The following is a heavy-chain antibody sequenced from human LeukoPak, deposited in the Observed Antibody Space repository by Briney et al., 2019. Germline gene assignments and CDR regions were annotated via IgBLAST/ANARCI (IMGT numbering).Heavy chain of an antibody. CDR2: IIPIFGTA. J-gene: IGHJ5*02. D-gene: IGHD2-15*01. CDR1: GGTFSSYA. Sequence: SVKVSCKASGGTFSSYAISWVRQAPGQGLEWMGGIIPIFGTANYAQKFQGRVTITADESTSTAYMELSSLRSEDTAVYYCARRVVAASSPLSTFDPWGQGTLVTVSS. CDR3: ARRVVAASSPLSTFDP. V-gene: IGHV1-69*13.